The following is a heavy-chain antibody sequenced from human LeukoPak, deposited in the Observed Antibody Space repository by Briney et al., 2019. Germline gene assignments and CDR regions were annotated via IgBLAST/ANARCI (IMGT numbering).Heavy chain of an antibody. CDR3: AREVHSFYFDSSGYYTD. CDR2: ISSTGSTI. Sequence: GGSLRLSCAASGFTFRNYAMNWVRQAPGKGLEWVSYISSTGSTIYYADSVKGRFTISRDNAKKSLYMQMNSLRAEDTAVYYCAREVHSFYFDSSGYYTDWGQGTLVTVSS. V-gene: IGHV3-48*04. D-gene: IGHD3-22*01. CDR1: GFTFRNYA. J-gene: IGHJ4*02.